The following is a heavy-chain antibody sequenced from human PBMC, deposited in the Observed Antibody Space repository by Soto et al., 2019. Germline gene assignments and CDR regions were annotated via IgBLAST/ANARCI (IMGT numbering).Heavy chain of an antibody. V-gene: IGHV1-18*04. CDR2: ISAYNGNT. CDR1: GYTFTIYG. Sequence: ASVKVSCKAAGYTFTIYGISWVRQAPGQGLEWMGWISAYNGNTNYAQKLQGRVTMTTDTSTSTAYMELRSLRSDDTAVYYCASGRYYYDSSGYYRDAFDIWGQGTMVTVSS. CDR3: ASGRYYYDSSGYYRDAFDI. J-gene: IGHJ3*02. D-gene: IGHD3-22*01.